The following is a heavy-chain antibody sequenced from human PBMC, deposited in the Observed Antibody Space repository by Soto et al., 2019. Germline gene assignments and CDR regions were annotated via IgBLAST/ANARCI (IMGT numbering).Heavy chain of an antibody. CDR1: GYIFTAYS. V-gene: IGHV1-46*01. Sequence: ASVKVSCKASGYIFTAYSMHWVRRAPGQGLEWMGVVNPSGGSANYAQKFQGRITLTRDTSRNTVYMDLSSLTSEDTAVYYCAREGNCSDGICYSAYFQRWGQGTLVTVSS. J-gene: IGHJ1*01. CDR2: VNPSGGSA. D-gene: IGHD2-15*01. CDR3: AREGNCSDGICYSAYFQR.